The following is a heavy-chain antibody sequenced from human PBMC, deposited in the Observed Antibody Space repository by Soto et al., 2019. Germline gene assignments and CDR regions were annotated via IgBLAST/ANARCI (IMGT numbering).Heavy chain of an antibody. J-gene: IGHJ4*02. CDR3: VRAWNGNSYGYYY. CDR2: INPRSTTR. D-gene: IGHD5-18*01. Sequence: EVQLVESGGGLVQPGGSLRLSCAVSGLTFTTYNFNWVRQAPGKGLEWISFINPRSTTRHYAESVKGRFTISRDNAKNSLYLQMNSLTDADTAVYYCVRAWNGNSYGYYYWGQGTLVTVSS. CDR1: GLTFTTYN. V-gene: IGHV3-48*02.